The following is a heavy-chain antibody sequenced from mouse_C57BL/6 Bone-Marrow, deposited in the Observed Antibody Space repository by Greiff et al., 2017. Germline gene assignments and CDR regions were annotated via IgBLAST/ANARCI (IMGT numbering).Heavy chain of an antibody. J-gene: IGHJ4*01. CDR1: GYTFTSYW. CDR2: IYPGSGST. D-gene: IGHD1-1*01. Sequence: QVQLQQPGAELVKPGASVKMSCKASGYTFTSYWITWVKQRPGQGLEWIGDIYPGSGSTNYNEKFKSKATLTVDTSSSTAYMQLSSLTSEDSAVYYCARFPVVTTVVATDAMDYWGQGTSVTVSS. V-gene: IGHV1-55*01. CDR3: ARFPVVTTVVATDAMDY.